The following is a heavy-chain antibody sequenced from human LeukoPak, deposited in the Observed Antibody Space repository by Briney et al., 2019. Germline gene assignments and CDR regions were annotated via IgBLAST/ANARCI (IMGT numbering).Heavy chain of an antibody. CDR1: GFTFGSYG. V-gene: IGHV3-30*02. D-gene: IGHD6-19*01. J-gene: IGHJ3*02. Sequence: AGGSMRLSXAASGFTFGSYGMHWVRQSPGKGLEWLAFIRYDGSNKYYADSVKGRFTISRDSSKNTLYLQMNSLRAEDTAVYYCAKMESIAVAGDAFDIWGQGTMVTVSS. CDR2: IRYDGSNK. CDR3: AKMESIAVAGDAFDI.